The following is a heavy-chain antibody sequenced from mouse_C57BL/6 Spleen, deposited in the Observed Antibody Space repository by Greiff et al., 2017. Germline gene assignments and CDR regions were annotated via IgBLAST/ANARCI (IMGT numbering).Heavy chain of an antibody. Sequence: VQLQQSGAELVRPGASVKLSCTASGFNIKDDYMPWVKQRPEQGLEWIGWIDPESGGTKYASKFQGKATMTADTSSNTAYLQLSSLTSEDTAVYYCTAPYYGSRNWYFDVWGTGTTVTVSS. V-gene: IGHV14-4*01. D-gene: IGHD1-1*01. CDR3: TAPYYGSRNWYFDV. CDR1: GFNIKDDY. CDR2: IDPESGGT. J-gene: IGHJ1*03.